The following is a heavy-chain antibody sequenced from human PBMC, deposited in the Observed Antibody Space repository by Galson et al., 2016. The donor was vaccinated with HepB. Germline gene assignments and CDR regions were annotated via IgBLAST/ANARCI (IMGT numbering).Heavy chain of an antibody. CDR2: IHHNGNT. CDR3: ARYSSTANYFDY. J-gene: IGHJ4*02. CDR1: GGSISTYY. Sequence: SETLSLTCTVSGGSISTYYWNWIRQPPGKGLEWVGFIHHNGNTNYNPSLKSRVTISVDTSTNQFSLRLNSVTAAGTAVYYCARYSSTANYFDYWGQGTLVTVSS. V-gene: IGHV4-59*01. D-gene: IGHD6-19*01.